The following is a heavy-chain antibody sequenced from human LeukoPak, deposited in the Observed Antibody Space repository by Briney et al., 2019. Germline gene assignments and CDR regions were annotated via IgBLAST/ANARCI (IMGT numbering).Heavy chain of an antibody. D-gene: IGHD4-11*01. Sequence: KPSETLSLTCAVYGGSFSGYYWSWIRQPLGKGLEWIGEINHSGSTNYNPSLKSRVTISIDTSKNQFSLKVTSVTAADTAVYYCARDPPAIRNYQKIHHGMDVWGQGTTVTVSS. CDR3: ARDPPAIRNYQKIHHGMDV. V-gene: IGHV4-34*01. CDR2: INHSGST. CDR1: GGSFSGYY. J-gene: IGHJ6*02.